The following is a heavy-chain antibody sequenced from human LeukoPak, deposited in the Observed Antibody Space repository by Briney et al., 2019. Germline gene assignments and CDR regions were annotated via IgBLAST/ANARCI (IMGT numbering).Heavy chain of an antibody. CDR2: IYYSGTT. CDR3: ARGAYSYDSSGYYSAFDI. Sequence: QTLALTCTVSGDSTSSGDHYWSWIRQPPGKGLEWIGYIYYSGTTYYKPSLKSRVTISVDTSKNQFSLKLSSVTAAEAAIYYCARGAYSYDSSGYYSAFDIWGQGTMVTVSS. D-gene: IGHD3-22*01. CDR1: GDSTSSGDHY. J-gene: IGHJ3*02. V-gene: IGHV4-30-4*08.